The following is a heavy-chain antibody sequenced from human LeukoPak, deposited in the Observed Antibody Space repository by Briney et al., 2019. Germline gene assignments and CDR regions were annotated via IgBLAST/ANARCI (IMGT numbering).Heavy chain of an antibody. V-gene: IGHV4-30-4*08. D-gene: IGHD3-3*01. CDR2: IYDSGST. J-gene: IGHJ3*02. CDR3: ARDVYYDFWSGLSVSSDAFDI. CDR1: GGSISSGDYY. Sequence: PSETLSLTCTVSGGSISSGDYYWSWIRQPPGKGLEWIGCIYDSGSTYYNPSLKSRVTISVDTSKNQFSLKLSSVTAADTAVYYCARDVYYDFWSGLSVSSDAFDIWGQGTMVTVSS.